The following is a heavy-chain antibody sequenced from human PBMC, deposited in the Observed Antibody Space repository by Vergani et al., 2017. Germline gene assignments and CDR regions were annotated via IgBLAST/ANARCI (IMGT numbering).Heavy chain of an antibody. J-gene: IGHJ4*02. CDR3: ARVRAVTTGGDYFDY. CDR1: GGSFSGYY. Sequence: QVQLQQWGPGLLKPSETLSLTCAVYGGSFSGYYWCWIRQPPGKGLERFREINHIGSTNYNPSLTSRVTISVDTSKNQFSLKLSSVTAADTAVYYCARVRAVTTGGDYFDYGGQGTLVTVSS. D-gene: IGHD4-11*01. CDR2: INHIGST. V-gene: IGHV4-34*01.